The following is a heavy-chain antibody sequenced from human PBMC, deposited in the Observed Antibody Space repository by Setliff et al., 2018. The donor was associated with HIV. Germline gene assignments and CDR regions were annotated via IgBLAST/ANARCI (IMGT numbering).Heavy chain of an antibody. Sequence: LSLTCTVSGGSISTYYWSWIRQSPGKGLEWIGYIFNRGRTNYNASLKSRVTISVDTSKTQFSLKLTSVTAADTAVYYCARHFPYYYDSSGFYSGWFDPWGQGTLVTVPQ. CDR3: ARHFPYYYDSSGFYSGWFDP. J-gene: IGHJ5*02. V-gene: IGHV4-59*08. CDR1: GGSISTYY. CDR2: IFNRGRT. D-gene: IGHD3-22*01.